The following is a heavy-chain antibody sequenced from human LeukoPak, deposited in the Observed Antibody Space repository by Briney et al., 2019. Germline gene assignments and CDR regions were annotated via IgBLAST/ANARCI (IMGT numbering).Heavy chain of an antibody. D-gene: IGHD2-2*01. V-gene: IGHV1-69*04. CDR2: IIPIFGIA. CDR1: GGTFSSYA. CDR3: ARQEATFCTTTSCYSPFNYYYGMDV. Sequence: ASVKVSCKASGGTFSSYAISWVRQAPGQGLEWMGRIIPIFGIANYAQKFQGRVTINAANSTSTAYMELSSLRSEDTAVYYCARQEATFCTTTSCYSPFNYYYGMDVWGQGTTVTVSS. J-gene: IGHJ6*02.